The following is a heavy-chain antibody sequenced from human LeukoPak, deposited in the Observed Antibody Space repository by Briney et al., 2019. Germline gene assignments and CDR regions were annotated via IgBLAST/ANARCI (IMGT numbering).Heavy chain of an antibody. CDR2: IYYSGST. D-gene: IGHD3-22*01. Sequence: SETLSLTCTVSGGSISSYYWSWIRQPPGKGLEWIGYIYYSGSTNYNPSLKSRVTISVDTSKNQFSLKLSSVTAADTAVYYCARGGITMIEVAFDIWGQGTMVTVSS. CDR1: GGSISSYY. V-gene: IGHV4-59*01. J-gene: IGHJ3*02. CDR3: ARGGITMIEVAFDI.